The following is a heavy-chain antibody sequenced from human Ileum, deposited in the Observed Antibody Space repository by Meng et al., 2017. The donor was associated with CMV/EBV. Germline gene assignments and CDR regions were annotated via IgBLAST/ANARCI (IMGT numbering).Heavy chain of an antibody. CDR1: GFTFGSYW. J-gene: IGHJ4*02. CDR3: ARDPGYSSFDY. V-gene: IGHV3-7*01. D-gene: IGHD6-13*01. Sequence: GSLRLSCAASGFTFGSYWMSWVRQAPGKEPEFVANINQDGSIRSYLDSVKGRFTISRDNAKASFYLHMNSLGPEDSAMYYCARDPGYSSFDYWGQGTLVTVSS. CDR2: INQDGSIR.